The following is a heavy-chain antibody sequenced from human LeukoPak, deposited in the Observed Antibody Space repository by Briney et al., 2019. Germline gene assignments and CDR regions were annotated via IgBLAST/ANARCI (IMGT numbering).Heavy chain of an antibody. CDR2: INPNSGGT. V-gene: IGHV1-2*02. J-gene: IGHJ5*02. Sequence: ASVKVSCKASGYTFTGYYMHWVRQAPGQGLEWMGWINPNSGGTNYAQKFQGRVTMTRDTSISTAYMELSRLRSDDTAVYYCARDAVSSSWESNWFDPWGQGTLVTVSS. CDR3: ARDAVSSSWESNWFDP. CDR1: GYTFTGYY. D-gene: IGHD6-13*01.